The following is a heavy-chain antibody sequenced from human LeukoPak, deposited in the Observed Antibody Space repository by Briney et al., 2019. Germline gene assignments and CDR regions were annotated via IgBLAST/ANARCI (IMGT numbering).Heavy chain of an antibody. CDR3: ARGGGDYYDRSGYYWSLFDY. Sequence: SETLSLTCTVSGGSISSGGYYWSWIRQHPGKGLEWIGYIYYSGSTYYNPSLKSRVTISVDTSKNQFSLKLSSVTAADTAVYYCARGGGDYYDRSGYYWSLFDYWAREPWSPSPQ. CDR1: GGSISSGGYY. J-gene: IGHJ4*02. V-gene: IGHV4-31*03. D-gene: IGHD3-22*01. CDR2: IYYSGST.